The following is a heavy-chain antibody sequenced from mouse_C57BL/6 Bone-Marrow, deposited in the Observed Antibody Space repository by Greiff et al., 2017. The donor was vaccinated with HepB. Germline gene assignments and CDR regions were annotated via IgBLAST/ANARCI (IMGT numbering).Heavy chain of an antibody. CDR1: GYTFTSYG. CDR2: IYPRSGNT. V-gene: IGHV1-81*01. Sequence: VQGVESGAELARPGASVKLSCKASGYTFTSYGISWVKQRTGQGLEWIGEIYPRSGNTYYNEKFKGKATLTADKSSSTAYMELRSLTSEDSAVYFCARAYYDYGWFAYGGQGTLVTVSA. D-gene: IGHD2-4*01. J-gene: IGHJ3*01. CDR3: ARAYYDYGWFAY.